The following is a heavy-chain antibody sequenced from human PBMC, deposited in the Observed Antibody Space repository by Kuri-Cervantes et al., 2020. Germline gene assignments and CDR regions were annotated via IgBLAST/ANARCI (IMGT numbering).Heavy chain of an antibody. Sequence: GGSLRLSCAASGFTFSGYGMHWVRQAPGKGLEWVAVISFDGINDYYADSVKGRFTISRDNSKNTLYLQMNSLRAEDTAVYYCAKTGGDYYDSSGYYYRRYFDYWGQGTLVTVSS. CDR3: AKTGGDYYDSSGYYYRRYFDY. D-gene: IGHD3-22*01. J-gene: IGHJ4*02. CDR2: ISFDGIND. V-gene: IGHV3-30*18. CDR1: GFTFSGYG.